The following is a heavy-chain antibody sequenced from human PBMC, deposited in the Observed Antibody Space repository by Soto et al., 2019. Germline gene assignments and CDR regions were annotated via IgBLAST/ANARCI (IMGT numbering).Heavy chain of an antibody. Sequence: GGSLRLSCAASGFTVSSNYMSWVLQAPGKGLEWGSVIYSGGSTYYADSVKGRFTISRDNSKNTLYLQMNSLRAEDTAVYYCERRGYDDSPADAFDIWGQGTMVTVSS. CDR3: ERRGYDDSPADAFDI. V-gene: IGHV3-53*01. CDR1: GFTVSSNY. J-gene: IGHJ3*02. D-gene: IGHD5-12*01. CDR2: IYSGGST.